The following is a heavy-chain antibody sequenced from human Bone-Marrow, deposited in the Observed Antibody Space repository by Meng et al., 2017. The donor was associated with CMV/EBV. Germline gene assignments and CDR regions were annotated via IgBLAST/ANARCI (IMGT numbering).Heavy chain of an antibody. D-gene: IGHD3-22*01. V-gene: IGHV3-43*01. CDR1: GFTFDDYT. J-gene: IGHJ5*02. CDR2: ISWDGGST. Sequence: GESLKISCAASGFTFDDYTMHWVRQAPGKGLEWVSLISWDGGSTYYADSVKGRFTISRDNAKNSLYLQMNSLRAEDTAVYYCASTMIPSWGEGTLVTVSS. CDR3: ASTMIPS.